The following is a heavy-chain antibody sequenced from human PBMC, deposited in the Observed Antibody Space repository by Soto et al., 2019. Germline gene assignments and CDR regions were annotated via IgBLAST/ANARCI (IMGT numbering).Heavy chain of an antibody. V-gene: IGHV4-4*02. CDR2: IYHRGST. J-gene: IGHJ3*01. CDR3: ARSRVRSSGSRYVFDV. Sequence: QVQLQDSGPGLVEPSGTLSLTCAVSGGSISSSNWWIWVRQPPGKGLEWIGEIYHRGSTDSNPSLKSRLIMSVVNSKNQFSLNVPSLTAADTAIYYCARSRVRSSGSRYVFDVWGAGTMFTVSS. CDR1: GGSISSSNW. D-gene: IGHD6-19*01.